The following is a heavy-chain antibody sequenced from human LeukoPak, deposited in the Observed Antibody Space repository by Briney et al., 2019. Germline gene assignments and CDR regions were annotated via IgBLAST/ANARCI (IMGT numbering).Heavy chain of an antibody. D-gene: IGHD5-18*01. V-gene: IGHV4-34*01. CDR3: ARAYSYGSYNWFDP. Sequence: SETLSLTCAVDGGSFSGYYWSWIRQPPGKGLEWIGEINHSGSTNYNPSLKSRVTISVDTSKNQFSLKLSSVTAADTAVYYCARAYSYGSYNWFDPWGQGTLVTVSS. CDR2: INHSGST. CDR1: GGSFSGYY. J-gene: IGHJ5*02.